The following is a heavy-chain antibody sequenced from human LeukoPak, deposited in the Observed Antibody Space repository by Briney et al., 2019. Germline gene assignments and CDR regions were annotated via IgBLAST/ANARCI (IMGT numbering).Heavy chain of an antibody. Sequence: SGTLSLTCTVSGGSISSYYWSWIRQPPGKGLEWIGYIYDSGSTNHNPSLKSRVTISIDTSKNQFSLKLSSVTAADTAVYYCARHDSTGHYYFHYWGQGTLVTVPS. V-gene: IGHV4-59*08. CDR2: IYDSGST. CDR3: ARHDSTGHYYFHY. J-gene: IGHJ4*02. CDR1: GGSISSYY. D-gene: IGHD2-8*02.